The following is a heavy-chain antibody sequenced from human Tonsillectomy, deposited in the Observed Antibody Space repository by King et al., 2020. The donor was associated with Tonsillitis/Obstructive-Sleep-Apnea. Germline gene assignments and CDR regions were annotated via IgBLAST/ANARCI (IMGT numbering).Heavy chain of an antibody. CDR2: ISSNGGST. V-gene: IGHV3-64D*06. J-gene: IGHJ6*02. CDR1: GFTFSSYA. CDR3: VKGHPGDYYYGMDV. Sequence: VQLVESGGGLVQPGGSLRLSCSASGFTFSSYAMHWVRQAPGKGLEYVSAISSNGGSTYYADSEKGRFTISRDNSKNTLYLQMSSLRPEDTAVYYCVKGHPGDYYYGMDVWGQGTTVTVSS. D-gene: IGHD3-10*01.